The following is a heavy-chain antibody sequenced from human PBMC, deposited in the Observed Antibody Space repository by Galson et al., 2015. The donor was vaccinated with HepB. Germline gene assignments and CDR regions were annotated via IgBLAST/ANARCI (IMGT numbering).Heavy chain of an antibody. CDR3: ARQADYSGSYQSEYFQH. Sequence: QSGAEVKKPGESLKISCKGSGYSFTSYWIGWVRQVPGKGLEWMGIIYPGDSDTRYSPSFQGQVTISADKSISTAYLQWSSLKASDTAMYYCARQADYSGSYQSEYFQHWGQGTLVTVSS. D-gene: IGHD1-26*01. V-gene: IGHV5-51*01. J-gene: IGHJ1*01. CDR1: GYSFTSYW. CDR2: IYPGDSDT.